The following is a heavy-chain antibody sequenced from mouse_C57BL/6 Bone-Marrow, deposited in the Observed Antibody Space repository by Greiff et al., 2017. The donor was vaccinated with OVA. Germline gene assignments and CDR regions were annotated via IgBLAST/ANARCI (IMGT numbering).Heavy chain of an antibody. CDR2: ISSGGSYT. CDR1: GFTFSSYG. V-gene: IGHV5-6*01. J-gene: IGHJ4*01. D-gene: IGHD1-1*01. CDR3: ALLAMDY. Sequence: VQLQQSGGDLVKPGGSLKLSCAASGFTFSSYGMSWVRQTPDKRLEWVATISSGGSYTYYPDSVKGRFTISRDNAKNTLYLQMSSLKSEDTAMYYCALLAMDYWGQGTSVTVSS.